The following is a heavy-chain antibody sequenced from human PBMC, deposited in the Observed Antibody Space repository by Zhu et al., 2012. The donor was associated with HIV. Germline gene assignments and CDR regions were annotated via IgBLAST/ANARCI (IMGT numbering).Heavy chain of an antibody. Sequence: QVQLQESGPGLVKPSETLSLSCAVSGYSVSSGYYWGWIRQPPGKGLEWIGNIYYSGSTYYNPSLKSRVSISIDTSKNQFSLKVNSVTAADTAFYYCARGGTLWSFQQWGQGTPVTVSS. CDR2: IYYSGST. J-gene: IGHJ1*01. V-gene: IGHV4-38-2*01. CDR1: GYSVSSGYY. D-gene: IGHD3-10*01. CDR3: ARGGTLWSFQQ.